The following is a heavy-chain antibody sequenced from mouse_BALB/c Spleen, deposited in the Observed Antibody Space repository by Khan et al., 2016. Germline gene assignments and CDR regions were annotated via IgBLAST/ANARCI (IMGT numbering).Heavy chain of an antibody. CDR1: GHSITSGYY. CDR3: ARGTGAWFGY. Sequence: EVQLQESGPGLVKPSQSLSLTCSVTGHSITSGYYWNWIRQFPGNKLEWMGYISYDGSNNYNPSLKNRISITRYTSKNQFFLKLNSVTTEDTATYYCARGTGAWFGYWGQGTLVTVSA. J-gene: IGHJ3*01. V-gene: IGHV3-6*02. CDR2: ISYDGSN.